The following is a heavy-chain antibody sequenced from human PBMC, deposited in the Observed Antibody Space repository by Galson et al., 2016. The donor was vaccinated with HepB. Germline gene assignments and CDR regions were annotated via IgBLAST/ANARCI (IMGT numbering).Heavy chain of an antibody. D-gene: IGHD3-10*01. J-gene: IGHJ4*02. CDR2: ISSRSTYI. CDR1: GFTFKDYS. CDR3: VRLRDGSGFYVD. V-gene: IGHV3-21*01. Sequence: SLRLSCAASGFTFKDYSMSWVRQAPGKGLEWVSSISSRSTYIYYAESVKGRCTISRDNAENSLFMQLNSLRVEDAAVYSCVRLRDGSGFYVDWGQGTLVSVSS.